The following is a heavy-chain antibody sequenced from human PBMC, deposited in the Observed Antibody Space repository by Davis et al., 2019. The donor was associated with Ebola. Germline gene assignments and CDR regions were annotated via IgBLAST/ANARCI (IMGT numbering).Heavy chain of an antibody. D-gene: IGHD2-2*01. J-gene: IGHJ6*02. V-gene: IGHV3-23*01. CDR2: ISGSGNST. Sequence: GESLKISCAASGFTFSSYAMSWVRQAPGKGLEWVSAISGSGNSTFYADSVKGRFTISRDNSKSTLYLQMNSLRAGDTAVYYCADGGYCSVTSCYGGMDVWGQGTTVTVSS. CDR3: ADGGYCSVTSCYGGMDV. CDR1: GFTFSSYA.